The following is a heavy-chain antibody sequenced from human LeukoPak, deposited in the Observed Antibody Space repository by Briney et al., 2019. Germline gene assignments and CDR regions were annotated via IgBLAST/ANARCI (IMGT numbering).Heavy chain of an antibody. Sequence: KPSETLSLTCTVSGGSISSSRYFWSWIRQPPGKGLEWIGEINHSGSTNYNPSLKSRVTISVDTSKNQFSLKLSSVTAADTAVYYCARDRVGSYYFDYWGQGTLVTVSS. CDR3: ARDRVGSYYFDY. V-gene: IGHV4-39*07. CDR2: INHSGST. D-gene: IGHD6-6*01. CDR1: GGSISSSRYF. J-gene: IGHJ4*02.